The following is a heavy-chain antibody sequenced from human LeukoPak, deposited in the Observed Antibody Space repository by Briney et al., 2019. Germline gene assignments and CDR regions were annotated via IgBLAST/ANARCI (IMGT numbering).Heavy chain of an antibody. CDR2: IYHSGRT. V-gene: IGHV4-30-2*01. CDR3: ARGGPITMVRGVIINQNWFDP. J-gene: IGHJ5*02. Sequence: SQTLSLTCAVPGGSISSGGYSWSWIRQPPGKGLEWIGYIYHSGRTYYNPSLKSRVTISVDRSKNQFSLKLSSVTAADTAVYYCARGGPITMVRGVIINQNWFDPWGQGTLVTVSS. CDR1: GGSISSGGYS. D-gene: IGHD3-10*01.